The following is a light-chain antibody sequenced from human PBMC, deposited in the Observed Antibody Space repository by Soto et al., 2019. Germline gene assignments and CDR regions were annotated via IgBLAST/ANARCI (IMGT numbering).Light chain of an antibody. CDR3: QRYGSTPYT. Sequence: DIQMTQSPSSLSASIGDRITITCRASQGISDDLAWDQQKPGKVPNLLIYAASTLQSGVPSRFSSSGSRTDCTLTISSLQSEDVATYYCQRYGSTPYTVGPGTKVDIK. CDR2: AAS. CDR1: QGISDD. V-gene: IGKV1-27*01. J-gene: IGKJ3*01.